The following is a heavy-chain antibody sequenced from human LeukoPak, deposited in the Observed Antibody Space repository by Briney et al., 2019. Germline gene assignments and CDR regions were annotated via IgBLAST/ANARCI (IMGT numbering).Heavy chain of an antibody. V-gene: IGHV3-74*01. CDR3: ASASSHRTAAGGDY. D-gene: IGHD6-13*01. Sequence: QPGGSLRLSCAASGFTFSTYWMHWVRQAPGKGLVWVSRIDGDGGSRNYADSVKGRFTISRDNAKNTLYLQTSSLRVEDTAVYYCASASSHRTAAGGDYWGQGTLVTVST. CDR1: GFTFSTYW. CDR2: IDGDGGSR. J-gene: IGHJ4*02.